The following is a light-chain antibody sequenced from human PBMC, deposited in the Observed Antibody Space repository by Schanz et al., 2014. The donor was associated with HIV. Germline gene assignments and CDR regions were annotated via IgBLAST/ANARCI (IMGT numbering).Light chain of an antibody. V-gene: IGLV2-14*02. Sequence: QSALTQPASVSGSPGQSITISCTGTSSDVGSYNLVSWYQQHPGKAPKLIIYDVDNRPSGVSSRFSASKSGNTASLTISGLQPEDEADYYCSSFAGSNIPWVFGGGTKLTVL. CDR3: SSFAGSNIPWV. J-gene: IGLJ3*02. CDR2: DVD. CDR1: SSDVGSYNL.